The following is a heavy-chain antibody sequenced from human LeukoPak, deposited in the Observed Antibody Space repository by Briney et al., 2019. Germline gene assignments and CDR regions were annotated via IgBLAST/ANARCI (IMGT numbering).Heavy chain of an antibody. Sequence: GSLRLSCAASGFTFDDYGLSWVRQVPGKGLEWVSGLNWNGASTGYADSVKGRFTISRDNAKNSLYLQMNSLRAEDTAVYYCARGGESYYGSGSHDYWGQGTLVTVSS. CDR3: ARGGESYYGSGSHDY. CDR2: LNWNGAST. J-gene: IGHJ4*02. CDR1: GFTFDDYG. D-gene: IGHD3-10*01. V-gene: IGHV3-20*04.